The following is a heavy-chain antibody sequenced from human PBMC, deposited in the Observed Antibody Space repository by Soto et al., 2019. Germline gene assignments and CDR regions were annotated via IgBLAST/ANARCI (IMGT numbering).Heavy chain of an antibody. Sequence: ASVKVSCKASGYTFTSYSMHWVRQAPGQGLEWMGIINPSSGRTSYAQNFQGRVTMTSDTSTSIVYMEMSSLKSEDTAVYYCARGGYSYGTNYWGQGTLVTVSS. J-gene: IGHJ4*02. D-gene: IGHD5-18*01. V-gene: IGHV1-46*01. CDR2: INPSSGRT. CDR1: GYTFTSYS. CDR3: ARGGYSYGTNY.